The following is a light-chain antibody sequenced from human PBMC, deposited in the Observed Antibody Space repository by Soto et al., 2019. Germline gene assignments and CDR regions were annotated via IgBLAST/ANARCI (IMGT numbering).Light chain of an antibody. V-gene: IGKV3-20*01. CDR2: GAS. CDR3: QQYGSSPT. Sequence: EIVLTQSPGTLSLSPGERATLSCRASQSVSSSYLAWYQQKPGQAPRLLIDGASSRATGIPDRFSGSGSGTDFPLTISRLEPEDFAVYYCQQYGSSPTFGGGTKVEIK. J-gene: IGKJ4*01. CDR1: QSVSSSY.